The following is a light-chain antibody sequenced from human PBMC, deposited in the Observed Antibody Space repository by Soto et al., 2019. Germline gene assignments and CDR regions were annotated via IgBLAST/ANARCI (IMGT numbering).Light chain of an antibody. CDR2: GAS. V-gene: IGKV3-15*01. CDR1: QSVSSSY. CDR3: QQYNIWLIT. Sequence: EVVGTQSPRGLCWSTGKRATLSCRASQSVSSSYLAWYQQKPGQAPRLLIYGASTRATGLPARFSGSGSGTQFTLTISSLQSEDFAVYYCQQYNIWLITFGQGTRLAIK. J-gene: IGKJ5*01.